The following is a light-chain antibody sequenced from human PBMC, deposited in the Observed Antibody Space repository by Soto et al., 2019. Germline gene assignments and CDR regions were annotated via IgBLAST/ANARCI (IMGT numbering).Light chain of an antibody. CDR2: DAS. J-gene: IGKJ3*01. CDR1: QSVSRC. Sequence: EIVLTQSPATLSLSPGERATLSCRASQSVSRCLAWYHQKPGQAPRLLIFDASNRATGSPDRFSGSGAGTHFTLTISSLETDDFAFYFCQQRATWPPRFTFGPGTKVDFK. V-gene: IGKV3-11*01. CDR3: QQRATWPPRFT.